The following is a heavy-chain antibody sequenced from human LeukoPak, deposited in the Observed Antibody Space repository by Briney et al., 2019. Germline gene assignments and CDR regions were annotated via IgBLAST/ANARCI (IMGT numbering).Heavy chain of an antibody. V-gene: IGHV3-30*04. CDR3: ARDSGYCSSTSCYMPYYYGMGV. D-gene: IGHD2-2*03. CDR2: NSMDGRNK. J-gene: IGHJ6*02. Sequence: GGSLRPSVPPSGFTLSIFPMHWARQPPGKGLGWESFNSMDGRNKYYADSVKGRFTISRDNSKNTLYLQMNSLRAEDPAVYYCARDSGYCSSTSCYMPYYYGMGVWGQGTTVTVSS. CDR1: GFTLSIFP.